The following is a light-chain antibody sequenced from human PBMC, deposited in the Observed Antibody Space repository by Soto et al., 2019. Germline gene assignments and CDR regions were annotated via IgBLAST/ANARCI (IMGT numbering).Light chain of an antibody. V-gene: IGKV3-20*01. CDR2: DAS. CDR3: QQYGSSLFT. CDR1: QSVSSSY. J-gene: IGKJ4*01. Sequence: EIVLTQSPGTLSLSPGERATLSCRASQSVSSSYLAWYQQKPGQAPRLLIYDASSRATGIPGRFSGSGSGTDFTLTISRLEPEDFAVYYCQQYGSSLFTFGGGTKVEIK.